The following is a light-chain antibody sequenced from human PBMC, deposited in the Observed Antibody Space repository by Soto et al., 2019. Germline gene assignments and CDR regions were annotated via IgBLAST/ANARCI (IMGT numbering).Light chain of an antibody. Sequence: IPMTQAPTSVSASVGDRVTITCRASQGISSWLAWYQQSPGTAPKLLIYAASSLQSGVPSRFRGSGSGTDLTLTFSSLKPEDFETDEGQQLQGYPITFGQGTRLEIK. J-gene: IGKJ5*01. CDR1: QGISSW. CDR3: QQLQGYPIT. V-gene: IGKV1-12*01. CDR2: AAS.